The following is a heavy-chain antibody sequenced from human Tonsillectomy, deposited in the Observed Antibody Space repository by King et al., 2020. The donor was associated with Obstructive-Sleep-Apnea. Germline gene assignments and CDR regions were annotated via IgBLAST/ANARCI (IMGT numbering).Heavy chain of an antibody. CDR3: ASVXXDYCSGGSCLXX. J-gene: IGHJ4*02. V-gene: IGHV1-8*01. D-gene: IGHD2-15*01. Sequence: VQLVQSGAEVKKPGASVKVSCKASGYTFTSYDINWVRQATGQGLEWMGWMNPNSGNTGYAQKFQGRVTMTRNTSISTAYMELSSLRSEDTAVYYCASVXXDYCSGGSCLXXWGQGTLVTVSS. CDR1: GYTFTSYD. CDR2: MNPNSGNT.